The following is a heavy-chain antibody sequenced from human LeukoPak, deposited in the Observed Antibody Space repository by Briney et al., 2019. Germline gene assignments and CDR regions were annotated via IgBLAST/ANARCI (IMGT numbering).Heavy chain of an antibody. CDR3: ARAPPTIAVARSAFDI. J-gene: IGHJ3*02. D-gene: IGHD6-19*01. CDR2: IDYSGSS. Sequence: TLTLSCTVSGFTISSCGYYWSCLGPHPGKGWEWVGYIDYSGSSYYNPSLKSRSTISVDTSKNQFSLKMSSVTAADTAVYYCARAPPTIAVARSAFDIWGQGTMVTVSS. CDR1: GFTISSCGYY. V-gene: IGHV4-31*03.